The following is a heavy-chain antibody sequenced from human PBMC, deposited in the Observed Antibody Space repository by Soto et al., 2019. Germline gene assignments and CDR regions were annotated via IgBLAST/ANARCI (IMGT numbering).Heavy chain of an antibody. CDR1: GFTFSSYT. CDR3: ARGGDSRYYYYYYMDV. D-gene: IGHD7-27*01. J-gene: IGHJ6*03. Sequence: GGSLRLSCAASGFTFSSYTMSWVRQAPGKGLEWVSSISSSGSCIYYADSVKGRFAISRDNAKNSLSLQLNSLRAEDTAVYYCARGGDSRYYYYYYMDVWGKGITVTVSS. V-gene: IGHV3-21*01. CDR2: ISSSGSCI.